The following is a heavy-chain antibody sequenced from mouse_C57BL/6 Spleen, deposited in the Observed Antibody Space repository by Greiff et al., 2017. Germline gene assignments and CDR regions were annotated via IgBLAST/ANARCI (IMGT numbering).Heavy chain of an antibody. CDR1: GYTFKNSY. D-gene: IGHD1-1*01. J-gene: IGHJ1*03. CDR3: AGDYCGSSWWFDV. V-gene: IGHV14-3*01. CDR2: IDPASGNT. Sequence: EVQLQQSVAELVRPGASVKLSCTASGYTFKNSYMHWVKQRPEQGLEWIGRIDPASGNTNYAPKFKGKATLTADTSSNTAYLQLSSLTSEDSAIYECAGDYCGSSWWFDVWGTGTTVTVSS.